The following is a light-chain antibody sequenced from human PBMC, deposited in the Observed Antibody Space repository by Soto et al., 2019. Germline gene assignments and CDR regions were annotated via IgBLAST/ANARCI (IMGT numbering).Light chain of an antibody. CDR1: QSISSW. Sequence: DIQMTQSPSTLSASVGDRVTITCRASQSISSWLAWYQQKPGKAPKLLIYDASSLESGVPSRLSGSGSGTEFTLTISSLQPDDFAPYYCQQYNSYWTFGQGTKVEIK. CDR3: QQYNSYWT. CDR2: DAS. J-gene: IGKJ1*01. V-gene: IGKV1-5*01.